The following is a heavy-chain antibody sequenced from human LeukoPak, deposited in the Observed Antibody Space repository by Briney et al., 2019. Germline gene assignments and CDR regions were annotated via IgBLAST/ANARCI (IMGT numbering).Heavy chain of an antibody. CDR3: ARGLRGIAVTIAY. D-gene: IGHD6-19*01. CDR2: MNPNSGNT. J-gene: IGHJ4*02. Sequence: ASVKVSCKASGYTFTSYGISWVRQATGQGLEWMGWMNPNSGNTGYAQKFQGRVTMTRNTSISTAYMELSSLRSEDTAVYYCARGLRGIAVTIAYWGQGTLVTVSS. V-gene: IGHV1-8*02. CDR1: GYTFTSYG.